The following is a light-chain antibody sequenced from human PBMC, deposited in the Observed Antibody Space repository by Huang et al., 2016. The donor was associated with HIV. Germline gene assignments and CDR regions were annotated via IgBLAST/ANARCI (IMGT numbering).Light chain of an antibody. CDR1: QTVLYTSDNKNF. J-gene: IGKJ3*01. CDR2: WAS. CDR3: QEYYTTAFT. Sequence: DIVMTQSPDSLSVSLGERATINCKSSQTVLYTSDNKNFLAWYQQKPGQPPKLLIYWASTRESGVPDRFTGSGSGTDFTLTISSLQAEDVAVYYCQEYYTTAFTFGPGTRVD. V-gene: IGKV4-1*01.